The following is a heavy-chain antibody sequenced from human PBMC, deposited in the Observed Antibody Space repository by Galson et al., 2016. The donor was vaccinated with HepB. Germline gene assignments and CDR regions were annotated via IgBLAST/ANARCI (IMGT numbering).Heavy chain of an antibody. V-gene: IGHV4-59*01. CDR3: ARGFRQKTSRGYLDC. J-gene: IGHJ4*02. CDR2: IYYSGST. CDR1: GGSIINYY. D-gene: IGHD3-10*01. Sequence: SETLSLTCTVSGGSIINYYWSWIRQPPGKGLEWIGYIYYSGSTNYNPSLKSRVTISVDTSKNQVSLKLTSVTAADTAVYYCARGFRQKTSRGYLDCWGQGTLVTVSS.